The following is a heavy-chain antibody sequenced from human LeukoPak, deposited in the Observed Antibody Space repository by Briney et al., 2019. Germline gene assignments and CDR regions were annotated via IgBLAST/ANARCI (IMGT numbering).Heavy chain of an antibody. CDR1: GYTFTSYG. Sequence: ASVKVSCKASGYTFTSYGISWVRQAPGQGLEWMGWISAYNGITNYAQKFQGRVTITADESTSTAYMELSSLRSEDTAVYFCAREVTGSTDSFSHGYFDYWGQGTLVTVSS. D-gene: IGHD3-10*01. CDR3: AREVTGSTDSFSHGYFDY. CDR2: ISAYNGIT. V-gene: IGHV1-18*01. J-gene: IGHJ4*03.